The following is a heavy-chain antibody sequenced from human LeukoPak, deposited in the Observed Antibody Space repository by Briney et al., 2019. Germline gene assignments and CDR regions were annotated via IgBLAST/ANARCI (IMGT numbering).Heavy chain of an antibody. J-gene: IGHJ4*02. CDR1: GGSFSGYY. V-gene: IGHV4-34*01. CDR2: INHSGST. D-gene: IGHD3-22*01. Sequence: SETLSLTCAVYGGSFSGYYWSWIRQPPGKGLEWIGEINHSGSTNYNPSLKSRVTISVDTSKNQFSLKLNSVTAADTAPYYCARQTTSGYLDYWGQGTLVTVS. CDR3: ARQTTSGYLDY.